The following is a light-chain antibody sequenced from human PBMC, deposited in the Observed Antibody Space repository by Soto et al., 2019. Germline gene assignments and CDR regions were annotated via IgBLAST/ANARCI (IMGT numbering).Light chain of an antibody. CDR2: GAS. V-gene: IGKV3-15*01. Sequence: EVVMTQSPATLSVSLGDRATLSCRASQSVSSNLAWYQQKPGQGPRLLIYGASTGATGFPARFSGSGSGTEFTLTISSLQSEDFAVYSCQQYNNWPLTFGGGTKVDIK. CDR3: QQYNNWPLT. CDR1: QSVSSN. J-gene: IGKJ4*01.